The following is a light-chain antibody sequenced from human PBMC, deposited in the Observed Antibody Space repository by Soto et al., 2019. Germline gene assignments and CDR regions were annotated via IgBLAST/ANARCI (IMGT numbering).Light chain of an antibody. J-gene: IGLJ1*01. CDR1: SSDVGNYKY. Sequence: QSALTQPASVSGSPGQSITISCTGTSSDVGNYKYVSWYQQHPGKAPKLMIYEVSNRPSGVSNRFSGSKSGNTASPTISGLQAEDEANYYCCAYADTFYVFGTGTKVTVL. CDR2: EVS. CDR3: CAYADTFYV. V-gene: IGLV2-14*01.